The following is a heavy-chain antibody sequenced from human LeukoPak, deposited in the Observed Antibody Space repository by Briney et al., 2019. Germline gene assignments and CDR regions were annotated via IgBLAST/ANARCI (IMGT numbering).Heavy chain of an antibody. V-gene: IGHV1-2*02. J-gene: IGHJ4*02. Sequence: ASVKVSCKASGYTFTGYYMHWVRQAPGQGLEWMGWINPNSGGTNYAQKFQGRVTMTRDTSISTAYMELSRLRSDDTAVYYCARVRIPSRLERLSYFDYWGQGTLVTVSS. CDR2: INPNSGGT. D-gene: IGHD1-1*01. CDR3: ARVRIPSRLERLSYFDY. CDR1: GYTFTGYY.